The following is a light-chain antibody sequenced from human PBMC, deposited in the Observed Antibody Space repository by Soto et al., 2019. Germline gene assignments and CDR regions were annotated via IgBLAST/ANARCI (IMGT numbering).Light chain of an antibody. CDR2: WAS. CDR1: QSVFHTSYNRNY. CDR3: QQYRLAPYS. J-gene: IGKJ2*03. V-gene: IGKV4-1*01. Sequence: DFVMTQSPDSLAVSLGERAAINCKSSQSVFHTSYNRNYLTRYQQKPGQPPKLLFDWASTRASGVPDRFSGSGSGTDFTLTISGLQPEDVAVYYCQQYRLAPYSFGQGTKLEIK.